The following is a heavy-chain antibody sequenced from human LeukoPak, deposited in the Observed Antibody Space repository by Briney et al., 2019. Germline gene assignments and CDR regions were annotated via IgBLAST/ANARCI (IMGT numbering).Heavy chain of an antibody. D-gene: IGHD3-9*01. Sequence: GGSLRLSCAASGFYFANYAMTWVRQAPGKGLEWVSYISSSGSTIYYADSVKGRFTISRDNAKNSLYLQMNSLRAEDTAVYYCARQRGDILTGYYMPRGFDYWGQGTLVTVSS. CDR2: ISSSGSTI. J-gene: IGHJ4*02. CDR3: ARQRGDILTGYYMPRGFDY. CDR1: GFYFANYA. V-gene: IGHV3-48*03.